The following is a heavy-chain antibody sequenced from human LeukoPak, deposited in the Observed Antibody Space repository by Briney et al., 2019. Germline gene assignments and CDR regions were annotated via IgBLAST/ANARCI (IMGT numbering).Heavy chain of an antibody. CDR3: AKRPSDYGDYVSYFDY. Sequence: GGSLRPACVAAGFSFISYGMHWVRQAPGKGLEWVGVISDVGRRKDYADSGTGRFTICRDNSTDTLYLQMNSLRAEDTAVYYCAKRPSDYGDYVSYFDYWGQGTLVTVSS. V-gene: IGHV3-30*18. CDR1: GFSFISYG. J-gene: IGHJ4*02. CDR2: ISDVGRRK. D-gene: IGHD4-17*01.